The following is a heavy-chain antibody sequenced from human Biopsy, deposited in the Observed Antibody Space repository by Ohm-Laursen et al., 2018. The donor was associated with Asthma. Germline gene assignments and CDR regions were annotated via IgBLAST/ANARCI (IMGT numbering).Heavy chain of an antibody. V-gene: IGHV3-48*01. CDR1: GFNFINAW. J-gene: IGHJ4*02. D-gene: IGHD3-10*01. CDR2: ITSGSSTI. CDR3: ARDPGGSAYYFDY. Sequence: SLRLSCSASGFNFINAWMNWLRQAPGKGLEWLSYITSGSSTIYYADSVKGRFTVSRDNAQNSLYLQMNSLKADDTAVYYCARDPGGSAYYFDYWGQGTLVTVSS.